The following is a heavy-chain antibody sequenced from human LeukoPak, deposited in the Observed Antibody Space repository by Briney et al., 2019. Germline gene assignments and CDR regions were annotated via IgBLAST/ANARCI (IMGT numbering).Heavy chain of an antibody. CDR3: ARLRHGSVAARLDP. CDR2: IYYSGST. Sequence: PSETLSLTCTVSGGSISSGYYYWSWIRQHPGKGLEWIGYIYYSGSTNYNPSLKSRVTISVDTSKNQFSLKLSSVTAADTAVYYCARLRHGSVAARLDPWGQGTLVTVSS. D-gene: IGHD6-6*01. J-gene: IGHJ5*02. V-gene: IGHV4-61*01. CDR1: GGSISSGYYY.